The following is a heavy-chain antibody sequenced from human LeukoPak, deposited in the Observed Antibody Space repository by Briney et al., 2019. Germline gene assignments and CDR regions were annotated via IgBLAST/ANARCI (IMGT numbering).Heavy chain of an antibody. CDR3: ARGRYCGSGTCYRARSDR. V-gene: IGHV1-46*03. D-gene: IGHD2-15*01. CDR1: GYTFTSHY. J-gene: IGHJ5*02. Sequence: GASVKVSCKASGYTFTSHYMHWVRQAPGEGLEWMGVINPSGGSTMSAQNFQGRVTMTRDTSTSTVYMELSSLRSEDTALYYCARGRYCGSGTCYRARSDRWGQGPLVTVTS. CDR2: INPSGGST.